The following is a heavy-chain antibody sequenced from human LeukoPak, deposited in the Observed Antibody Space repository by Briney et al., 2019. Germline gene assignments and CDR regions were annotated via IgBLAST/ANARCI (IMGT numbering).Heavy chain of an antibody. D-gene: IGHD5-12*01. CDR2: IAIPGST. V-gene: IGHV3-23*01. Sequence: GGSLRLSCAASGFTFRRYAMSWVRQAPGKGLDWVSTIAIPGSTYYADSVKGRFTVSRDNPKTTLYLQMNSLRAEDTAVYYCAKDLGEGAYDCSRYFFDYWGQGTLVTVSS. CDR1: GFTFRRYA. J-gene: IGHJ4*02. CDR3: AKDLGEGAYDCSRYFFDY.